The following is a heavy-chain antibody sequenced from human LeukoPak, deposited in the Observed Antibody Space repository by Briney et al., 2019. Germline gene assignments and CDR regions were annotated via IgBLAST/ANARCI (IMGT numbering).Heavy chain of an antibody. Sequence: SVKVSCKASGFTFSSHAIHWVGQAPGQRLEWMGVRNAGNDDRKYSQRFQDRVTITRDTSASTAYMELSSLRSEDTAVYYCARDLIVVVPAATAFDYWGRGTLVTVSS. D-gene: IGHD2-2*01. CDR1: GFTFSSHA. CDR2: RNAGNDDR. J-gene: IGHJ2*01. CDR3: ARDLIVVVPAATAFDY. V-gene: IGHV1-3*01.